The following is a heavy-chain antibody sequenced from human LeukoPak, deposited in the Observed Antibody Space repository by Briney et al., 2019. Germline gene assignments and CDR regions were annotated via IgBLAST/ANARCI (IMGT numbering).Heavy chain of an antibody. CDR1: GGSISSYY. V-gene: IGHV4-59*08. CDR2: IYYSGST. CDR3: ARLHPPTDYDFWSGYYSGYYYYGMDV. J-gene: IGHJ6*02. Sequence: SETLSLTCTVSGGSISSYYWSWIRQPPGKGLEWIGYIYYSGSTNYNPSLKSRVTISVDTSKNQFSLKLSSVTAADTAVYYCARLHPPTDYDFWSGYYSGYYYYGMDVWGQGTTVTVSS. D-gene: IGHD3-3*01.